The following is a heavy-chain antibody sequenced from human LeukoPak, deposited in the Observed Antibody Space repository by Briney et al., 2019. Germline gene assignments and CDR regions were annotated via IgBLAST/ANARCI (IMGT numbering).Heavy chain of an antibody. J-gene: IGHJ3*02. CDR3: ARGERPKYYDITRGDAFDI. CDR1: GDTFSSDSAA. D-gene: IGHD3-9*01. V-gene: IGHV6-1*01. Sequence: SQTLSLTCAISGDTFSSDSAAWNWIRQSPSRGLEWLGRTYYRSKWYNDYAVSVKSRITIDPDTSKNQFSLKLSSVTAADTAVYYCARGERPKYYDITRGDAFDIWGQGTMVTVSS. CDR2: TYYRSKWYN.